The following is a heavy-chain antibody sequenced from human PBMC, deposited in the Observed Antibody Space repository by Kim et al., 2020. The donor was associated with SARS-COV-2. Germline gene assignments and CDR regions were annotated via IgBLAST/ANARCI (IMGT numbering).Heavy chain of an antibody. CDR2: ISSSSSYI. D-gene: IGHD2-15*01. Sequence: GGSLRLSCAASGFTFSTYNMNWVRQAPGKGLEWVSSISSSSSYIYYADSVKGRFTISRDNAKNSLFLQMNSLTAEDTAVYYCVRDNGRAAGFDYWGQGTLVTVSS. CDR1: GFTFSTYN. CDR3: VRDNGRAAGFDY. J-gene: IGHJ4*02. V-gene: IGHV3-21*01.